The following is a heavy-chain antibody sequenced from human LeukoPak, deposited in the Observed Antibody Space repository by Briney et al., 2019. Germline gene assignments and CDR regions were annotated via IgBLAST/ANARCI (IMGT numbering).Heavy chain of an antibody. CDR1: GGTFSSYA. Sequence: SVKVSCKASGGTFSSYAISWVRQAPGQGLEWMGGIIPIFGTANYAQKFQGRVTITADESTSTAYMELSSLRPEDTAVYYCARDLFRAGDGTIDYWGQGTLVTVSS. D-gene: IGHD1-14*01. J-gene: IGHJ4*02. CDR3: ARDLFRAGDGTIDY. CDR2: IIPIFGTA. V-gene: IGHV1-69*13.